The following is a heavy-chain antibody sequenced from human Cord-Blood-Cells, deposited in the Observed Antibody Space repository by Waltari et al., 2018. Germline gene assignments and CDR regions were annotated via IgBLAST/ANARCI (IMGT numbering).Heavy chain of an antibody. CDR3: ARQGSSSWFWFDP. CDR2: INHSGST. Sequence: VQLQQWGAGLLKPSETLSLTCAVYGGSFSGYYWSWIRQPPGKGLEWIGEINHSGSTNYNPSLKSRVTISVDTSKNQFSLKLSSVTAADTAVYYCARQGSSSWFWFDPWGQGTLVTVSS. J-gene: IGHJ5*02. D-gene: IGHD6-13*01. CDR1: GGSFSGYY. V-gene: IGHV4-34*01.